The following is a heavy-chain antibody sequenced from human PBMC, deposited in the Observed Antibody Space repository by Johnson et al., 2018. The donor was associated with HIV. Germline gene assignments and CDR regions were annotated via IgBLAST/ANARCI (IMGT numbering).Heavy chain of an antibody. J-gene: IGHJ3*02. CDR1: GFTFSRYW. CDR2: IKQDGTEK. V-gene: IGHV3-7*05. D-gene: IGHD5-12*01. CDR3: ARHQVVDDAFDI. Sequence: VQLVESGGVLVQPGGSLRLSCAASGFTFSRYWMSWVRQAPGKGLEWVANIKQDGTEKYYVDSVKVRFTISRDNAKNSLSLQMNSLRAEDTAVYYCARHQVVDDAFDIWGQGTMVTVSS.